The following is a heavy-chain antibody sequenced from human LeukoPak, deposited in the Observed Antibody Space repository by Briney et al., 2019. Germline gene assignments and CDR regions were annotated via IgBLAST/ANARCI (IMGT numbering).Heavy chain of an antibody. J-gene: IGHJ5*02. CDR2: IIPIFGTA. Sequence: SVKVSFKASGGTFSSYAISWVRQAPGQGLEWMGGIIPIFGTANYAQKFQGRVTITTDESTSTAYMELSSLRSEDTAVYYCAREPVAAAAPYGWFDPWGQGTLVTVSS. CDR3: AREPVAAAAPYGWFDP. CDR1: GGTFSSYA. D-gene: IGHD6-13*01. V-gene: IGHV1-69*05.